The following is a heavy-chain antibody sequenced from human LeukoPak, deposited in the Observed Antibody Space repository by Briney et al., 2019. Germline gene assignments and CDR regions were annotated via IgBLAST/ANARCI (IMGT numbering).Heavy chain of an antibody. D-gene: IGHD2-2*01. Sequence: GGSLRLSCAASGFTVSSNYMSWVRQAPGKGMEWVSVIYSGGSTYYADSVKGRFTISRDNSKNTLYLQMNSLRAEDTAVYHCAREGCSSISCYEGGLFDYWGQGTLVIVSS. J-gene: IGHJ4*02. CDR1: GFTVSSNY. CDR3: AREGCSSISCYEGGLFDY. CDR2: IYSGGST. V-gene: IGHV3-53*01.